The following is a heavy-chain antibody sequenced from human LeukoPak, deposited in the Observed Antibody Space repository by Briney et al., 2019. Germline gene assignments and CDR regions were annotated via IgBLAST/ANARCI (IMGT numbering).Heavy chain of an antibody. V-gene: IGHV4-34*01. CDR2: INHSGST. J-gene: IGHJ4*02. Sequence: PSETLSLTCAVYGGSFSGYYWSWIRQPPGKGLEWIGEINHSGSTNYNPSLKSRVTISVDTSKNQFSLKLSSVTAADTAMYYCARGRRIQLWFGSSFDYWGQGTLVTVSS. CDR1: GGSFSGYY. CDR3: ARGRRIQLWFGSSFDY. D-gene: IGHD5-18*01.